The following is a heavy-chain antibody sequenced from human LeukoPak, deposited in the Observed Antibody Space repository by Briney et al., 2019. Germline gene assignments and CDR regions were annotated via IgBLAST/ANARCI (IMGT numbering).Heavy chain of an antibody. Sequence: SETLSLTCTVSGGSVSSGSYYWSWLRQPPGTGLEWIGYIYYSGSTNYNPSLKSRVTISVDTSKNQFSLKLSSVTAADTAVYYCAGSGRYAFDIWGQGTMVTVSS. CDR1: GGSVSSGSYY. J-gene: IGHJ3*02. CDR2: IYYSGST. D-gene: IGHD2-15*01. CDR3: AGSGRYAFDI. V-gene: IGHV4-61*01.